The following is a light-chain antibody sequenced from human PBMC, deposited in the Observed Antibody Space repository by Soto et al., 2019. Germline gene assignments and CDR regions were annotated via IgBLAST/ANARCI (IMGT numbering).Light chain of an antibody. Sequence: QAVVTQPPSASATPGQRVTISCSGSSSNIGNNYIYWYHQLPGTAPKLLIYRNDQRASGVPDRFSGSKSDTSGSLAISGLRSDDEGIYYCAAWDDNLSGPLFGGGTTLTVL. CDR1: SSNIGNNY. CDR2: RND. CDR3: AAWDDNLSGPL. V-gene: IGLV1-47*01. J-gene: IGLJ3*02.